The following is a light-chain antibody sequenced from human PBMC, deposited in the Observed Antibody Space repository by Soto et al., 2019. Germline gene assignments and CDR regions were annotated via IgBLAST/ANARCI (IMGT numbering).Light chain of an antibody. CDR2: DAS. J-gene: IGKJ1*01. CDR3: QQYGSSGT. CDR1: RRVSSY. V-gene: IGKV3-11*01. Sequence: EIVLTQSPATLSLSPGDRATLSCRASRRVSSYLAWYQQKAGQAPRLLIYDASNRAAGTPARFSGSGSGTDFTLTISSLEPEDFAVYYCQQYGSSGTFGQGTKVDI.